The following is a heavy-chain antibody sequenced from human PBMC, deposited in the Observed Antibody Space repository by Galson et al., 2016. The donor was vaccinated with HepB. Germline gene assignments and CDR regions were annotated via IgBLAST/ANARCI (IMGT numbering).Heavy chain of an antibody. CDR3: AKDASYFYAMDV. Sequence: SLRLSCAASGFTFSNFAMSWVRQAPGQGLEWVSAISSSGHRTHYADSVKGRFTVSRDNSKNTLYLQMNSLRAEDTAVYYCAKDASYFYAMDVWGQGTTVTVSS. CDR1: GFTFSNFA. V-gene: IGHV3-23*01. CDR2: ISSSGHRT. J-gene: IGHJ6*02.